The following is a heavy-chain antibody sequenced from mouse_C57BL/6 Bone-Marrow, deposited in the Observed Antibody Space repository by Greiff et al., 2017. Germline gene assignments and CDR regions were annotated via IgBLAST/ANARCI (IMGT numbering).Heavy chain of an antibody. CDR3: VRSGGSCYFDF. V-gene: IGHV1-82*01. D-gene: IGHD1-1*02. CDR1: GYAFSGSW. J-gene: IGHJ2*01. CDR2: IYPGDGDT. Sequence: VQLQQSGPELVKPGASVKISCTASGYAFSGSWMNWVKQRPGKGLEWIGRIYPGDGDTNYTGKFKGKATLTADKSSSTAYMQLSSLTSEDAAVYFCVRSGGSCYFDFWGQGTTLTVSS.